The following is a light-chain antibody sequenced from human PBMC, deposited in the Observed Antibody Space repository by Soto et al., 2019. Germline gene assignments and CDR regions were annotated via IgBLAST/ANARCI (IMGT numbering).Light chain of an antibody. CDR3: AVWDDSVRGYV. Sequence: QSAVTQPPSASGTAGQRVTISCSGTSSNIGRNSVYWYPQLPGTAPKLLIYSNHQRPSGGPDRFSGSKSGTSASLAISGLRSEDEADYYCAVWDDSVRGYVFATGTKVTVL. CDR2: SNH. J-gene: IGLJ1*01. V-gene: IGLV1-47*02. CDR1: SSNIGRNS.